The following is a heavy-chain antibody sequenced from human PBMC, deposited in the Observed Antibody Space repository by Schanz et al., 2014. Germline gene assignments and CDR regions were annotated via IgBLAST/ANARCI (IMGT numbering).Heavy chain of an antibody. CDR2: INTYNGNT. V-gene: IGHV1-18*01. Sequence: QVQLVQSGGEVKKPGASVKVSCKASGYTFTFTTYGISWVRQVPGQGLEWMGWINTYNGNTNYAQKFQGRVTFTADKSTSTAFLEVNSLRSEDTAVYYCATSDLSISAAGTWGQGTLVTVSS. CDR3: ATSDLSISAAGT. D-gene: IGHD6-13*01. J-gene: IGHJ4*02. CDR1: GYTFTFTTYG.